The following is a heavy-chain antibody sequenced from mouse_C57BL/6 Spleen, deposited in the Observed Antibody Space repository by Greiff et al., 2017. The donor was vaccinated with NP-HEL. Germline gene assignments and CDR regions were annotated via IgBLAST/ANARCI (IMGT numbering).Heavy chain of an antibody. J-gene: IGHJ4*01. CDR2: IYPGSGST. Sequence: QVQLKQPGAELVKPGASVKMSCKASGYTFTSYWITWVKQRPGQGLEWIGDIYPGSGSTNYNEKFKSKATLTVDTSSSTAYMQLSSLTSEDSAVYYCAREGAYYGSSLYYAMDYWGQGTSVTVSS. CDR3: AREGAYYGSSLYYAMDY. CDR1: GYTFTSYW. D-gene: IGHD1-1*01. V-gene: IGHV1-55*01.